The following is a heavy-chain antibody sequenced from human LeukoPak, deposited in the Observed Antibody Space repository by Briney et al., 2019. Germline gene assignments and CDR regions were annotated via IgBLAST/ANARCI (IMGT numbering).Heavy chain of an antibody. V-gene: IGHV5-51*01. CDR2: IYPGDSDT. CDR1: GSIFTSYW. D-gene: IGHD4-17*01. Sequence: RGASLQISCQGSGSIFTSYWIGWVRQMTGKGLEWMGIIYPGDSDTRYSPSLQGQVTISADKSNSTSYLQCGSLKASDTAMYYCARHVNYGDFRNTYWYFDLWGRGTLVTVSS. J-gene: IGHJ2*01. CDR3: ARHVNYGDFRNTYWYFDL.